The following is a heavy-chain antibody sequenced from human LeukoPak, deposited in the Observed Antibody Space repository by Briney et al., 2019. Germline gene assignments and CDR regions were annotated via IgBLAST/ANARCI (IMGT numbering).Heavy chain of an antibody. J-gene: IGHJ1*01. CDR1: GFTFSNYW. CDR2: MNSDGSST. Sequence: GGSLRLSCAASGFTFSNYWMHWVRQAPGKGLVWVSRMNSDGSSTTYADSVKGRFTISRDNAKSTLYLQMNSLRAEDTAVYYCAAYDSSGYLGKYFQLWGQGTLVTVSS. V-gene: IGHV3-74*03. CDR3: AAYDSSGYLGKYFQL. D-gene: IGHD3-22*01.